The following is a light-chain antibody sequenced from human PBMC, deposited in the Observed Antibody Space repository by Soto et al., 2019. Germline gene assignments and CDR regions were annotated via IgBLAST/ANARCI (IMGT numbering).Light chain of an antibody. Sequence: EIVLTQSPVTLSLSPGERATLSCRASQSVDFQLAWYQQKPGQAPRLLISDASNRATGIPARFSGSWSGTDFTLIISSLEPEDFAVYYCQQRRSWPRTFGQGTKLEIK. V-gene: IGKV3-11*01. CDR3: QQRRSWPRT. CDR2: DAS. CDR1: QSVDFQ. J-gene: IGKJ2*01.